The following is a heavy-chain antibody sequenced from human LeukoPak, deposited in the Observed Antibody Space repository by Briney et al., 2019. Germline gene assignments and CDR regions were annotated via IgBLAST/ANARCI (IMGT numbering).Heavy chain of an antibody. D-gene: IGHD3-22*01. J-gene: IGHJ5*02. V-gene: IGHV4-39*01. CDR3: ARHDSWFDP. CDR2: IYYSGST. Sequence: SETLSLTCTVSGGSISSSSYYWGWIRQPPGKGLEGIGSIYYSGSTYYNPSLKSRVTISVDTSKNQFSLKLSSVTAADTAVYYCARHDSWFDPWGQGTLVTVSS. CDR1: GGSISSSSYY.